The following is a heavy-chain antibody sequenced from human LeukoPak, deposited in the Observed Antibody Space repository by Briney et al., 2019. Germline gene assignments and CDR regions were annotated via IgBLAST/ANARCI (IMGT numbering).Heavy chain of an antibody. CDR3: ARNSGSHP. CDR1: GFTFGTYW. Sequence: GGSLRLSCAASGFTFGTYWMSWVRQAPGKGLEWVANIKQDGSEKYYVDSVKGRFTISRDNAKNSLYLQMNSLRAEDTAVYYCARNSGSHPWGQGTLVIVSS. V-gene: IGHV3-7*01. CDR2: IKQDGSEK. J-gene: IGHJ5*02. D-gene: IGHD3-10*01.